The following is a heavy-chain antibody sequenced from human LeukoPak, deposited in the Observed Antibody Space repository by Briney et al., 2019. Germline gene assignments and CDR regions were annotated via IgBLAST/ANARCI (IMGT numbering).Heavy chain of an antibody. CDR2: ISSSGSTI. V-gene: IGHV3-11*04. CDR1: GFTFSDYY. Sequence: GGSLRLSCAASGFTFSDYYMSWIRQAPGKGLEWVSYISSSGSTIYYADSVKGRFTVSRDNAKNSLYLQMNSLRAEDTAVYYCARSQYSSSWYSYWGQGTLVTVSS. CDR3: ARSQYSSSWYSY. J-gene: IGHJ4*02. D-gene: IGHD6-13*01.